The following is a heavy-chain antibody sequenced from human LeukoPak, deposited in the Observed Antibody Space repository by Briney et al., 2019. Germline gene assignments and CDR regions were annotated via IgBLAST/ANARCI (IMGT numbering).Heavy chain of an antibody. D-gene: IGHD3-22*01. CDR2: INDSGST. V-gene: IGHV4-34*01. CDR1: GGSFSGHY. Sequence: SETLSLTCAIYGGSFSGHYWSWIRQPPGKGLEWIGEINDSGSTNYRPSLKSRVIISVDTSKNQFSLKLSSLTAADTAVYYCASYSSGYYWLGAFDIWGQGTMVTVSS. J-gene: IGHJ3*02. CDR3: ASYSSGYYWLGAFDI.